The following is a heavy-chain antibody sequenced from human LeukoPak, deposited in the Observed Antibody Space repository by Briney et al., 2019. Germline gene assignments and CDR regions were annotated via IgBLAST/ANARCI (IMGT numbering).Heavy chain of an antibody. CDR3: ARDPPTYYYGSGRGAFDI. V-gene: IGHV3-21*01. Sequence: PGGSLRLSCAASGFTFSSYSMNWVRQAPGKGLEWVSSISSSSSYIYYADSVKGRFTISRDNAKNSLYLQMNSLRAEDTAVYCCARDPPTYYYGSGRGAFDIWGQGTMVTVSS. CDR2: ISSSSSYI. CDR1: GFTFSSYS. J-gene: IGHJ3*02. D-gene: IGHD3-10*01.